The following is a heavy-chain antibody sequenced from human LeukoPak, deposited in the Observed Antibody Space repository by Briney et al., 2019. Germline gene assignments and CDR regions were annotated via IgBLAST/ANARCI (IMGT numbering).Heavy chain of an antibody. CDR3: ARRPRGSSWYYFDY. Sequence: GASVKVSCKASGYTFTGYYMHWVRQAPGQGLEWMGWINPNSGGTNYAQKFQGRVTMTRDTPISTAYMELSRLRSDDTAVYYCARRPRGSSWYYFDYWGQGTLVTVSS. CDR1: GYTFTGYY. CDR2: INPNSGGT. J-gene: IGHJ4*02. V-gene: IGHV1-2*02. D-gene: IGHD6-13*01.